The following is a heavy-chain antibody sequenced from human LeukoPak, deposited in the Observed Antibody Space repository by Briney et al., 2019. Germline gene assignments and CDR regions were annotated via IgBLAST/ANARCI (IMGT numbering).Heavy chain of an antibody. J-gene: IGHJ4*02. CDR1: GFTLSSHG. Sequence: PGGSLRLSCAASGFTLSSHGMHWVRQAPGKGLEWVAGMWYDGSKEDYADSVKGRFTISRDNAKNSLYLQMNSLRAEDTAVYYCARDRSSSSGWYYFDYWGQGTLVTVSS. CDR3: ARDRSSSSGWYYFDY. V-gene: IGHV3-33*01. D-gene: IGHD6-19*01. CDR2: MWYDGSKE.